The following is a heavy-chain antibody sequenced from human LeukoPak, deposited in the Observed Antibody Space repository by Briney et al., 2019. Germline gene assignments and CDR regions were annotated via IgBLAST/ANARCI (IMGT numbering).Heavy chain of an antibody. CDR1: GFTFSSYS. D-gene: IGHD3-22*01. CDR3: ARDYDDYYDSSGYDY. Sequence: GGSLRLSCAACGFTFSSYSMNWVRQAPGKGLEWVSSISSSSSYIYYADSVKGRFTISRDNAKNSLYLQMNSLRAEDTAVYYCARDYDDYYDSSGYDYWGQGTLVTVSS. CDR2: ISSSSSYI. J-gene: IGHJ4*02. V-gene: IGHV3-21*01.